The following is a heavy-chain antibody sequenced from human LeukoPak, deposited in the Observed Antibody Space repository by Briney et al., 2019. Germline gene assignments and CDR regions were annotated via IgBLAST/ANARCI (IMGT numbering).Heavy chain of an antibody. J-gene: IGHJ4*02. CDR2: IFYSGST. V-gene: IGHV4-59*01. CDR3: ASGPYPAAGTDHQFDY. CDR1: GASISSYY. D-gene: IGHD6-13*01. Sequence: SETLSLTCTVSGASISSYYWSWIRQPPGKGLEWIGYIFYSGSTLYNPFLQSRVTISVDTSKNQISLKLTSVTAADTAVYYCASGPYPAAGTDHQFDYWGQGTLVTVSS.